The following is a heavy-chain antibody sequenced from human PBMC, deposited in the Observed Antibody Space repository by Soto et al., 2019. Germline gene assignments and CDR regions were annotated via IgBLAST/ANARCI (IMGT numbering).Heavy chain of an antibody. CDR2: INPTSGGT. V-gene: IGHV1-46*01. CDR1: GYIFTSYY. J-gene: IGHJ4*02. D-gene: IGHD2-15*01. CDR3: ARESRYCSGGSCYFLPGIDY. Sequence: GASVKVSCKTSGYIFTSYYLHWVRQAPGQGLEWMGIINPTSGGTNYAQKFQGRVTMIRDTSTSTVYMELSSLRSEDTAVYYCARESRYCSGGSCYFLPGIDYWGQGTLVTVSS.